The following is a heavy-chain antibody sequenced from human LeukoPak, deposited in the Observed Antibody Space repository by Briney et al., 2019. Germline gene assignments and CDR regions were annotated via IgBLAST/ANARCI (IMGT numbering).Heavy chain of an antibody. CDR1: GGSISSYY. Sequence: SETLSLTCTVSGGSISSYYWSWLRQPPGKGLEWIGSIYHSGSTYYNPSLKSRVTISVDTSKNQFSLKLSSVTAADTAVYYCARDGSNKLRYFDYWGQGTLVTVSS. D-gene: IGHD4-11*01. CDR3: ARDGSNKLRYFDY. V-gene: IGHV4-38-2*02. J-gene: IGHJ4*02. CDR2: IYHSGST.